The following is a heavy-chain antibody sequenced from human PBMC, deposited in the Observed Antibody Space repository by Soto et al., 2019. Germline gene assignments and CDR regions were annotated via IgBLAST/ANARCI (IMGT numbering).Heavy chain of an antibody. Sequence: SETLSLTCTVSGGSISSGDYYWSWIRQPPGKGLEWIGYIYYSGSTYYNPSLKSRVTISVDTSKNQFSLKLSSVTAADTAVYYCAREGVVDTAMVLDYWGQGTLVTVSS. J-gene: IGHJ4*02. D-gene: IGHD5-18*01. V-gene: IGHV4-30-4*01. CDR1: GGSISSGDYY. CDR3: AREGVVDTAMVLDY. CDR2: IYYSGST.